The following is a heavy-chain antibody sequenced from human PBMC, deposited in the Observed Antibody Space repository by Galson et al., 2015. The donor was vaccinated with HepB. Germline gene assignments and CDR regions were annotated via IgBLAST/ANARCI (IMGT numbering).Heavy chain of an antibody. V-gene: IGHV3-11*06. CDR2: ISSSSSYT. Sequence: SLRLSCAASGFTFSDYYMSWIRQAPGKGLEWVSYISSSSSYTNYADSVKGRFTISRDNAKNSLYLQMNSLRAEDTAVYYCARDSARCTSCPREDYYYYYGMDVWGQGTTVTVSS. J-gene: IGHJ6*02. D-gene: IGHD2-2*01. CDR3: ARDSARCTSCPREDYYYYYGMDV. CDR1: GFTFSDYY.